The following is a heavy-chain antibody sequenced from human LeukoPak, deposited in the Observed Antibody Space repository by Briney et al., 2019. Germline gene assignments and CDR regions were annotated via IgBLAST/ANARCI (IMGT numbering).Heavy chain of an antibody. J-gene: IGHJ4*02. V-gene: IGHV4-59*01. CDR2: IYYSGST. CDR3: ARVGILTGSDY. Sequence: GSLRLSCAASGFTFSSFEMNWVRQAPGKGLEWIGYIYYSGSTNYNPSLKSRVTISVDTSKNQFSLKPSSVTAADTAVYYCARVGILTGSDYWGQGTLVTVSS. D-gene: IGHD3-9*01. CDR1: GFTFSSFE.